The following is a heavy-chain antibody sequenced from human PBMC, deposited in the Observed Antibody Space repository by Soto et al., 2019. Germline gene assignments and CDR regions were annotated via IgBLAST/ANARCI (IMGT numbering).Heavy chain of an antibody. D-gene: IGHD2-2*01. CDR1: GGSFSGYY. CDR3: ARASAPAPVVVPAAGYYYMDV. V-gene: IGHV4-34*01. J-gene: IGHJ6*03. CDR2: INHSGST. Sequence: PSETLSLTCAVYGGSFSGYYWSWIRQPPGKGLKWIGEINHSGSTNYNPSLKSRDTISVDTSKNQFSLKLSSVTAADTAVYYCARASAPAPVVVPAAGYYYMDVWGKGTTVTVSS.